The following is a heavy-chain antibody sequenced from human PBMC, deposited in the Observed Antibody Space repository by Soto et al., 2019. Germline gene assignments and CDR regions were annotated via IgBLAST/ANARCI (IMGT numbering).Heavy chain of an antibody. V-gene: IGHV4-59*12. CDR3: ATRPPQIVVTLLPFPS. J-gene: IGHJ5*02. CDR1: GGSISSYY. Sequence: PSETLSLTCTVSGGSISSYYWSWIRQPPGKGLEWIGEVYHTGNTRYNPSLKSRVTISVDKPNNQFSLKLTSMTGADTAVYYCATRPPQIVVTLLPFPSWGQGTPVTVSS. CDR2: VYHTGNT. D-gene: IGHD2-2*01.